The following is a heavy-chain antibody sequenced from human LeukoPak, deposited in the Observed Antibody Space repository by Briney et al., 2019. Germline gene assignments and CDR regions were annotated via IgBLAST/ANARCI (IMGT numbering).Heavy chain of an antibody. CDR3: ARGESGYDSY. D-gene: IGHD5-12*01. J-gene: IGHJ4*02. CDR2: TYYRSKWYD. V-gene: IGHV6-1*01. Sequence: SQTLSLTCAISGHCVSSNCAAWNWIRQSRSSGPEWLGRTYYRSKWYDDYAVSVKGRITINPDTSKNQFSLQLNSVTREDTAVYYCARGESGYDSYLGQGTPVTVSS. CDR1: GHCVSSNCAA.